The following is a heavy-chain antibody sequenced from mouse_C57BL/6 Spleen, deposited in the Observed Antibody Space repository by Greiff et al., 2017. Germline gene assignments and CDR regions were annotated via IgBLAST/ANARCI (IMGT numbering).Heavy chain of an antibody. CDR3: AREDYYYGSSPAWFAY. CDR1: GFTFSSYA. D-gene: IGHD1-1*01. J-gene: IGHJ3*01. CDR2: ISDGGSYT. Sequence: EVQLQESGGGLVKPGGSLKLSCAASGFTFSSYAMSWVRQTPEKRLAWVATISDGGSYTYYPDNVKGRFTISRDNAKNNLYLQMSHLKSEDTAMYYCAREDYYYGSSPAWFAYWGQGTLVTVSA. V-gene: IGHV5-4*01.